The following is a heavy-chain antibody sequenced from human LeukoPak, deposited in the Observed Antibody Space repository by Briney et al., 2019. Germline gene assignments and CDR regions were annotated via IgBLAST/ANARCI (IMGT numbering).Heavy chain of an antibody. J-gene: IGHJ6*02. Sequence: ASVKVSCKASGGTFSSYAISWVRQAPGQGLEWMGGIIPIFGTANYAQKFQGRVTITADESTSTAYMELSSLRSEDTAVYYCARVVGYRSSTSCPWDYYYYGMDVWGQGTTVTVSS. CDR1: GGTFSSYA. CDR2: IIPIFGTA. V-gene: IGHV1-69*13. CDR3: ARVVGYRSSTSCPWDYYYYGMDV. D-gene: IGHD2-2*01.